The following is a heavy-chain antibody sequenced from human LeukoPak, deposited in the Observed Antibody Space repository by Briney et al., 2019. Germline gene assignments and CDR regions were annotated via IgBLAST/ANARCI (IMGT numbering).Heavy chain of an antibody. D-gene: IGHD6-13*01. CDR1: GYTFTSYY. V-gene: IGHV1-46*01. J-gene: IGHJ5*02. CDR3: ARGGSSSWSTPFSPFDP. CDR2: INPSGGSR. Sequence: ASVKVSCKASGYTFTSYYMHWVRLAPGQGLEWMGIINPSGGSRSYAQKFQGRVTMTRDTSTSTVYMELSSLRSEDTAVYYCARGGSSSWSTPFSPFDPWGQGTLVTVSS.